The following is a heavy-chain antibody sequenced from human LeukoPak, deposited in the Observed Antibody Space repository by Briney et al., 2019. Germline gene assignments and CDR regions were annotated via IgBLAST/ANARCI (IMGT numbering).Heavy chain of an antibody. CDR3: ATDRAFDY. V-gene: IGHV3-7*01. CDR1: GFTFSGYW. J-gene: IGHJ4*02. Sequence: GGSLRLSCAASGFTFSGYWMSWVRQAPGKGLEWVANIKQDGSEKYYVDSVKGRFTISRDNAKNSLYLQMNSLRAEDTAVYYCATDRAFDYWGQGTLVTVSS. CDR2: IKQDGSEK.